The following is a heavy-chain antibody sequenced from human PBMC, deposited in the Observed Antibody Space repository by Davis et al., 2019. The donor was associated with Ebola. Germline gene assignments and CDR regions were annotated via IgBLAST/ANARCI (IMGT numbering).Heavy chain of an antibody. D-gene: IGHD6-19*01. CDR2: IKPDGSEK. J-gene: IGHJ4*02. Sequence: GESLKISCVASGFTVSSDYMSWVRQAPGKGLEWVANIKPDGSEKYYVDSVKGRFTISRDNAKNSLYLQMNSLRAEDTAVYYCATRGWYFDYWGQGTLVTVSS. CDR3: ATRGWYFDY. CDR1: GFTVSSDY. V-gene: IGHV3-7*03.